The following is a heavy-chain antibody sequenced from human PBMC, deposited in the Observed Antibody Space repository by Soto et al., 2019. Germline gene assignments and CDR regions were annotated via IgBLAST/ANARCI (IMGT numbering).Heavy chain of an antibody. Sequence: SETLSLTCTVSGGSISSSSYYWGWIRQPPGKGLEWIGSIYYSGSTYYNPSLKSRVTISVDTSKNQFSLKLSSVTAADTAVYYCARHGDTAMVTAAFDYWGQGTLVTVSS. J-gene: IGHJ4*02. CDR3: ARHGDTAMVTAAFDY. CDR2: IYYSGST. CDR1: GGSISSSSYY. V-gene: IGHV4-39*01. D-gene: IGHD5-18*01.